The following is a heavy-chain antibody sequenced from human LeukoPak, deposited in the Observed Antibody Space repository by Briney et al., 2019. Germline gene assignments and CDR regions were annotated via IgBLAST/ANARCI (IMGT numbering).Heavy chain of an antibody. CDR2: IGGSGGST. Sequence: PGGSLRLSCAASGFTFSSYAMSWVRQAPGKGLEWVSAIGGSGGSTYYADSVKGRFTISRDNSKNTLYLQMNSLRAEDTAVYYCAKRPGNLWFGRGPYFDYWGQGTLVTVSS. J-gene: IGHJ4*02. CDR3: AKRPGNLWFGRGPYFDY. V-gene: IGHV3-23*01. D-gene: IGHD3-10*01. CDR1: GFTFSSYA.